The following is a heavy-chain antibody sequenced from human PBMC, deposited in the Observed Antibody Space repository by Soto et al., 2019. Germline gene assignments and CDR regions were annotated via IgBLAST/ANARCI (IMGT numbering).Heavy chain of an antibody. J-gene: IGHJ2*01. CDR2: LYSGGTA. D-gene: IGHD3-22*01. CDR3: ARAPSSTMIVVTNHWYFDL. CDR1: GLTVSANY. Sequence: EVQLVESGGGLIQPGGSLRLSCAASGLTVSANYMNWVRQAPGKGLEWVSLLYSGGTAYYADSVRGRFTISRDNSKNTLYLQMNSLRVEDTAVYFCARAPSSTMIVVTNHWYFDLWGRGTLVTVSS. V-gene: IGHV3-53*01.